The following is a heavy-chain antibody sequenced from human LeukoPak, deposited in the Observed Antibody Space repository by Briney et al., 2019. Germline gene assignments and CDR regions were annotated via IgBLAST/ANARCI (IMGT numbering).Heavy chain of an antibody. CDR1: GFTFNSYS. V-gene: IGHV3-21*01. J-gene: IGHJ4*02. Sequence: PGGSLRLSCAASGFTFNSYSMNWVRQAPGKGLEWVSSISSSGSYIYYADSVKGRFTISRDNAKNSLYLQMNGLRAEDTAVYYCATSLRTGGIFDYWGQGTLVTVSS. CDR2: ISSSGSYI. D-gene: IGHD2-15*01. CDR3: ATSLRTGGIFDY.